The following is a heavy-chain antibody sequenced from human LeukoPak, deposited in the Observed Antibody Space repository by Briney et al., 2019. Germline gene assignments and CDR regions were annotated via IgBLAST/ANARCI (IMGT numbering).Heavy chain of an antibody. Sequence: PGGSLRLSCAASGFTFSSYSMNWVRQAPGKGLEWVSSISPSSNYIYYADSVKGRFTISRDNAKTSLYLQMNSLRAEDTAVYYCARDLRHPVGGTSYWGQGTLVTVSP. CDR2: ISPSSNYI. CDR1: GFTFSSYS. V-gene: IGHV3-21*01. CDR3: ARDLRHPVGGTSY. J-gene: IGHJ4*02. D-gene: IGHD4-23*01.